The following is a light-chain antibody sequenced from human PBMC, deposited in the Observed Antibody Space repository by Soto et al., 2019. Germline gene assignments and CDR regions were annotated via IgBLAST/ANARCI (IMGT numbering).Light chain of an antibody. Sequence: EIVLTQSPGTLYLSPGERATLSCKASQSVSSSSLAWYHQKPGQAPRLLIYGASSRATGIPDRFSGSGSGTDFTLTISRLEPEDSAVYYCQQYGSSPRYTFGQGTKLEIK. CDR1: QSVSSSS. V-gene: IGKV3-20*01. CDR2: GAS. J-gene: IGKJ2*01. CDR3: QQYGSSPRYT.